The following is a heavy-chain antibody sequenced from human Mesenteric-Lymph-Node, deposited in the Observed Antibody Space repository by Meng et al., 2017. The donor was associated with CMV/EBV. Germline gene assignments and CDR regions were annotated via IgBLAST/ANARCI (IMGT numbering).Heavy chain of an antibody. Sequence: SETLSLTCTVSGGSISSYYWSWIRQPPGKGLEWIGYIYYSGSTNYNPSLKSRVTISVDTSKNQFSLKLSSVTAADTAVYYCARGYWYFDLWGRGTLVTVSS. J-gene: IGHJ2*01. V-gene: IGHV4-59*01. CDR1: GGSISSYY. CDR2: IYYSGST. CDR3: ARGYWYFDL.